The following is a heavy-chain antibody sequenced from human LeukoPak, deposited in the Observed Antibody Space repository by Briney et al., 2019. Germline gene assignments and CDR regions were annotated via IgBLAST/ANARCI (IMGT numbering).Heavy chain of an antibody. Sequence: GGSLKISCKGSGYSFTSYWIGWVRQMPGKGLEWMGIIYPGDSDTRYSPSFQGQVTISADKSISTAYLQWSSLKASDTAMYYCARPPSYCSSTSCPFQHWGQGTLVTVSS. CDR3: ARPPSYCSSTSCPFQH. CDR2: IYPGDSDT. J-gene: IGHJ1*01. D-gene: IGHD2-2*01. V-gene: IGHV5-51*01. CDR1: GYSFTSYW.